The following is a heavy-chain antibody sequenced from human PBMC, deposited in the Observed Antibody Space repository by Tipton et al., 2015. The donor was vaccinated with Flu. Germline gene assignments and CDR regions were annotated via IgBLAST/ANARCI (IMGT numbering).Heavy chain of an antibody. J-gene: IGHJ4*02. D-gene: IGHD1-26*01. CDR1: GGSISSTNYY. V-gene: IGHV4-31*03. Sequence: TLSLTCTVSGGSISSTNYYWSWIRQHPGQGLGWIGYIYHIGTTYYNPSLRGRVAISVDTSKNQFSLNLSSVTAADTAVYFCARAVGATPPFYSWGQGTLVTFSS. CDR3: ARAVGATPPFYS. CDR2: IYHIGTT.